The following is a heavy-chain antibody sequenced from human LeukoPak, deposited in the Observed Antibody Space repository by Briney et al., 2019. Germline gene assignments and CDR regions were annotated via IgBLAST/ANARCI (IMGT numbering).Heavy chain of an antibody. J-gene: IGHJ6*03. Sequence: GGSLRLSCAASGFTFSSYSMNWVRQAPGKGLEWVSSISSSSSYIYYADSVKGRSTISRDNAKNSLYLQMNSLRAEDTAVYYCARVSGRSTPGAYYYYMDVWGKGTTVTVSS. V-gene: IGHV3-21*01. CDR2: ISSSSSYI. D-gene: IGHD4-17*01. CDR3: ARVSGRSTPGAYYYYMDV. CDR1: GFTFSSYS.